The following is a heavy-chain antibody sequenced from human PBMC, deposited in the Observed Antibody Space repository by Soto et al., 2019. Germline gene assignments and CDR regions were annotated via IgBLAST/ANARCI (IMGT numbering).Heavy chain of an antibody. V-gene: IGHV1-3*01. CDR1: GYTFTSYA. D-gene: IGHD3-3*01. Sequence: GASVKVSCKASGYTFTSYAMHWVRQAPGQRLEWMGWINAGNGNTKYSQKFQGRVTITRDTSASTAYMELSSLRSEDTAVYYCARVQYYDFWSGYFLFENWFDPWGQGTLVTVSS. CDR3: ARVQYYDFWSGYFLFENWFDP. CDR2: INAGNGNT. J-gene: IGHJ5*02.